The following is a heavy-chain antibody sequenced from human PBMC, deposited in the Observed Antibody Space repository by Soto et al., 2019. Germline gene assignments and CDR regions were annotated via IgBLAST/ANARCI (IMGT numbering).Heavy chain of an antibody. Sequence: QVQLVQSGAEVKKPGSSVKVSCKASGGTFSSYAISWVRQAPGQGLEWMGGIIPIFGTANYAQKFQGRVTITADESTSTAYMELSSLRSEDTAVYYCARDRVGYSSGGSCYPYYYYYGMDVWGQGTTVTVSS. V-gene: IGHV1-69*01. J-gene: IGHJ6*02. CDR2: IIPIFGTA. CDR3: ARDRVGYSSGGSCYPYYYYYGMDV. D-gene: IGHD2-15*01. CDR1: GGTFSSYA.